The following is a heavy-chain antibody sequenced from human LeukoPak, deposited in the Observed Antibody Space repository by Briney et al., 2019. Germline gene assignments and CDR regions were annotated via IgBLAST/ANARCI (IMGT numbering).Heavy chain of an antibody. CDR3: ARGGFVYSSGWYFPSLYYFDY. Sequence: SVKVSCKASGGTFSSYAISWVRQAPGQGLEWMGGIIPIFGTANYAQKFQGRVTITADESTSTAYMELSSLRSEDTAVYYCARGGFVYSSGWYFPSLYYFDYWGQGTLVTVSS. J-gene: IGHJ4*02. D-gene: IGHD6-19*01. CDR1: GGTFSSYA. V-gene: IGHV1-69*13. CDR2: IIPIFGTA.